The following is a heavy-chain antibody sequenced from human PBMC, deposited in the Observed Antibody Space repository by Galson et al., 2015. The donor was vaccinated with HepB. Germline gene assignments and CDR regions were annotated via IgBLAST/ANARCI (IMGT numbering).Heavy chain of an antibody. J-gene: IGHJ6*02. D-gene: IGHD3-3*01. CDR2: ISYDGSNK. Sequence: SLRLSCAASGFTFSSYAMHWVRQAPGKGLEWVAVISYDGSNKYYADSEKGRFTISRDNSKNTLYLQMNSLRAEDTAVYYCATDFWSGYLRLYYYYGMDVWGQGTTVTVSS. CDR3: ATDFWSGYLRLYYYYGMDV. V-gene: IGHV3-30*04. CDR1: GFTFSSYA.